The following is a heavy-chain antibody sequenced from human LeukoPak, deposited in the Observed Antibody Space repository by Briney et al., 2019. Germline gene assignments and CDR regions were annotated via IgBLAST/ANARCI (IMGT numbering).Heavy chain of an antibody. CDR2: INPNSGDR. CDR3: AREGWDKRDTAAFDH. V-gene: IGHV1-2*02. Sequence: ASVKVCCKASGYTFTGYYMHWVRQAPGQGLEWMGWINPNSGDRNSAQKFQGRVTMTRDTSISTVYMELSRLGPDDTAVYYCAREGWDKRDTAAFDHWGQGTLVTVSS. CDR1: GYTFTGYY. J-gene: IGHJ4*02. D-gene: IGHD6-19*01.